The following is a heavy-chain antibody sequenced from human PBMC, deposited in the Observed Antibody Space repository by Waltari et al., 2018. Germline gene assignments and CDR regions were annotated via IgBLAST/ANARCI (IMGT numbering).Heavy chain of an antibody. V-gene: IGHV4-59*01. CDR1: GGSICSYY. Sequence: QVQLQESGPGLVKPSETLSLTCTVSGGSICSYYWTWIRQPPGKGLEWIGYIDYRGSTNYNPSLKSRVTISVDTSKNQFSLKLSSVTAADTAVYYCARRRRDGYNYDYWGQGTLVTVSS. CDR2: IDYRGST. D-gene: IGHD5-12*01. CDR3: ARRRRDGYNYDY. J-gene: IGHJ4*02.